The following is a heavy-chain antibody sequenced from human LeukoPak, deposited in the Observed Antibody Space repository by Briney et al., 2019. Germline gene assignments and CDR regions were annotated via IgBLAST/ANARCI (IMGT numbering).Heavy chain of an antibody. CDR2: ISGPGGTT. CDR3: AKEDSENYQGFDY. V-gene: IGHV3-23*01. D-gene: IGHD1-26*01. CDR1: GFTFSTHA. Sequence: PGGSLRVSCVVSGFTFSTHAMTWVRQAPGKGLERVSDISGPGGTTYYAASVKGRFTISRDNSKNTLYLQMNSLRAEDTAVYYCAKEDSENYQGFDYWGQGTLVTVSS. J-gene: IGHJ4*02.